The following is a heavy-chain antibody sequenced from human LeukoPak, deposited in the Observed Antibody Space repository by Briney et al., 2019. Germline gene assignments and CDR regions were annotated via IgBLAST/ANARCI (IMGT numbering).Heavy chain of an antibody. CDR1: GFTFSSYS. V-gene: IGHV3-21*01. CDR2: ISSSSYI. J-gene: IGHJ4*02. Sequence: GGSLRLSCAASGFTFSSYSMNWVRQAPGKGLEWVSSISSSSYIYYADSVKGRFTISRDNAKNSLYLQMNSLRAEDTAVYYCARDLGYDILTGYQGSYFDYWGQGTLVTVSS. CDR3: ARDLGYDILTGYQGSYFDY. D-gene: IGHD3-9*01.